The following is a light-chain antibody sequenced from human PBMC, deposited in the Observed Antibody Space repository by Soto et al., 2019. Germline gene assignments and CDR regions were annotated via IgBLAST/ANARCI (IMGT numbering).Light chain of an antibody. Sequence: QSVLTQPPSASGSPGQSVTISCTGTSSDVGGYNYVSWYQQHPGKAPKLMIYEVSNRPSGVPDRFSGSKSGNTASLTVSGLQAEDDFDYYCAASEDCMLAFYVSRTGT. CDR3: AASEDCMLAFYV. CDR1: SSDVGGYNY. J-gene: IGLJ1*01. CDR2: EVS. V-gene: IGLV2-8*01.